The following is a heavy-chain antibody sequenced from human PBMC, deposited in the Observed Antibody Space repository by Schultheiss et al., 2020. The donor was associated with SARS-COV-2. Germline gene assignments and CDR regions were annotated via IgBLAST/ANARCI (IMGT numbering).Heavy chain of an antibody. D-gene: IGHD2-21*02. CDR1: GYSFTSYW. J-gene: IGHJ1*01. CDR2: IYPGDSDT. Sequence: GESLKISCKGSGYSFTSYWIGWVLQMPGKGLEWMGIIYPGDSDTRYSPSFQGQVTISADKSISTAYLQWSSLKASDTAMYYCARREVTANRRGRYFQHWGQGTLVTVSS. V-gene: IGHV5-51*01. CDR3: ARREVTANRRGRYFQH.